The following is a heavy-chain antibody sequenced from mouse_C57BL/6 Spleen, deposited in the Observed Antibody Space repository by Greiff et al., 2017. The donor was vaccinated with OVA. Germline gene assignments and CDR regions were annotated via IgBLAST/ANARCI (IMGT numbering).Heavy chain of an antibody. Sequence: VQVVESGAELAKPGASVKMSCKASGYTFTSYWMHWVKQRPGQGLEWIGYINPSSGYTNYNQKFKDKATLTADKSSSTAYMQLSSLTYEDSAVYYCARELGPEAMDYWGQGTSVTVSS. D-gene: IGHD4-1*01. J-gene: IGHJ4*01. CDR3: ARELGPEAMDY. V-gene: IGHV1-7*01. CDR1: GYTFTSYW. CDR2: INPSSGYT.